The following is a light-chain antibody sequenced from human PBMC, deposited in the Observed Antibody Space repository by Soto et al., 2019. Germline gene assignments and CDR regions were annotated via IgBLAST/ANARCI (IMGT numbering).Light chain of an antibody. Sequence: EIVLTQFPGTLSLSPGERATLSCRASQSVSSSYLAWYQQKPGQAPRLLIYAASSRATGIPDRFTGSGYETCITLPISGLEPEDFAVVYCQQDSTDGYSPLTFGGGTMVEIK. V-gene: IGKV3-20*01. J-gene: IGKJ4*01. CDR2: AAS. CDR1: QSVSSSY. CDR3: QQDSTDGYSPLT.